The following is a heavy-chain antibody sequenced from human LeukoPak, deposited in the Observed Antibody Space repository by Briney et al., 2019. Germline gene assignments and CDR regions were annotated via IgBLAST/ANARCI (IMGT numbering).Heavy chain of an antibody. D-gene: IGHD6-19*01. Sequence: SETLSLTCTVSGGSISSYYWSWIRQPPGKGLEWIGYIYYSGGTNYNPSLKSRVTISVDTSKNQFSLKLSSVTAADTAVYYCAKLTGYSSGWYANYYYYGMDVWGQGTTVTVSS. V-gene: IGHV4-59*08. CDR1: GGSISSYY. CDR3: AKLTGYSSGWYANYYYYGMDV. J-gene: IGHJ6*02. CDR2: IYYSGGT.